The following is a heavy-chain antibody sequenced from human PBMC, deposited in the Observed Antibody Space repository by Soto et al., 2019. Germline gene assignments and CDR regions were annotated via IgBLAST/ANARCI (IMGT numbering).Heavy chain of an antibody. D-gene: IGHD1-26*01. Sequence: SVKVSCKASGGTFSSYAISWVRQAPGQGLEWMGGIIPIFGTANYAQKFQGRVTITADESTSTAYMELSSLRSEDTAVYYCARGNVGATPLYYYGMDVWGQGTTVTVSS. CDR2: IIPIFGTA. J-gene: IGHJ6*02. CDR1: GGTFSSYA. V-gene: IGHV1-69*13. CDR3: ARGNVGATPLYYYGMDV.